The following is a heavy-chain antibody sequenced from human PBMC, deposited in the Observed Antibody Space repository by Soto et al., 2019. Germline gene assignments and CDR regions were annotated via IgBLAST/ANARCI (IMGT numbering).Heavy chain of an antibody. Sequence: QVQLVQSGAEVKKPGSSVKVSCKAFGGTFSTYAVSWVRQAPGQGLEWVGGIIPSTGSTHHAQKFQGRVTITADESTRTVYMELTSLRSDATAVYYCARGGSSSDYWGQGTLVTVSS. CDR1: GGTFSTYA. V-gene: IGHV1-69*12. J-gene: IGHJ4*02. D-gene: IGHD6-13*01. CDR3: ARGGSSSDY. CDR2: IIPSTGST.